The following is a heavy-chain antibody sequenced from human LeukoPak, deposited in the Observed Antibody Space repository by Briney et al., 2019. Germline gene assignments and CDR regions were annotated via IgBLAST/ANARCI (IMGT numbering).Heavy chain of an antibody. J-gene: IGHJ6*03. V-gene: IGHV3-30*02. CDR3: ASDYPRYFFYMDV. Sequence: GGSLRLSCAASGFTFSSYGMHWVRQAPGKGLEWVAFIRYDGSNKYYADSVKGRFTISRDNSKNTLYLQMSSLRAEDTAVYYCASDYPRYFFYMDVWGKGTTVTVSS. CDR2: IRYDGSNK. D-gene: IGHD2-21*01. CDR1: GFTFSSYG.